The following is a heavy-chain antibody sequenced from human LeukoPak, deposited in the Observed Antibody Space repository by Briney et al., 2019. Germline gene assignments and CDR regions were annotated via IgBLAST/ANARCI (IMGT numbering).Heavy chain of an antibody. CDR1: GFTFDDYA. CDR2: ISWNSGSI. V-gene: IGHV3-9*01. Sequence: GRSLRLSCAASGFTFDDYAMHWVRQAPGKGLEWVSGISWNSGSIGYADSVKGRFTISRDNAKNSLYLQMNSLRAEDTALYYCAKAAYSSGWSRASYFDYWGQGTLVTVSS. J-gene: IGHJ4*02. D-gene: IGHD6-19*01. CDR3: AKAAYSSGWSRASYFDY.